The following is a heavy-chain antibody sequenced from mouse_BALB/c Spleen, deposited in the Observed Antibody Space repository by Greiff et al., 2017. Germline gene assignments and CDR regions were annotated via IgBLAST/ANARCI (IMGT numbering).Heavy chain of an antibody. CDR3: TRALLPYWYFDV. D-gene: IGHD1-2*01. CDR1: GYTFTSYY. CDR2: INPSNGGT. Sequence: QVQLQQPGAELVKPGASVKLSCKASGYTFTSYYMYWVKQRLGQGLEWIGGINPSNGGTNFNEKFKSKATLTVDKSSSTAYMQLSSLTSEDSAVYYCTRALLPYWYFDVWGAGTTVTVSS. V-gene: IGHV1S81*02. J-gene: IGHJ1*01.